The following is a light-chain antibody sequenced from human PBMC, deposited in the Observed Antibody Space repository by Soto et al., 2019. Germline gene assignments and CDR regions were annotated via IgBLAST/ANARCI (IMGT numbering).Light chain of an antibody. CDR2: AAS. J-gene: IGKJ5*01. Sequence: ETVMTQSPATLSLSPVERATLSCMASQSVSSNLAWYQQKPGQAPRLLIYAASDRATGIPARFSGSGSGTDFTLTISSLEPEDFAVYYCQQYNNWPPINFGQGTRLEIK. CDR1: QSVSSN. V-gene: IGKV3D-15*01. CDR3: QQYNNWPPIN.